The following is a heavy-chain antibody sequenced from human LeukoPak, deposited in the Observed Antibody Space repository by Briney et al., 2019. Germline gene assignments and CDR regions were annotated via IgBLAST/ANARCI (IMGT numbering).Heavy chain of an antibody. CDR3: ARTSNYDSSGYQQSLYYYYYYYMDV. J-gene: IGHJ6*03. CDR1: GYTFTSYY. CDR2: INPSGGST. V-gene: IGHV1-46*01. Sequence: ASVKVSCKASGYTFTSYYMHWVRQAPGQGLEWMGIINPSGGSTSYAQKFQGRVTMTRDMSTSTVYMELSSLRSEDTAVYYCARTSNYDSSGYQQSLYYYYYYYMDVWGKGTTVTVSS. D-gene: IGHD3-22*01.